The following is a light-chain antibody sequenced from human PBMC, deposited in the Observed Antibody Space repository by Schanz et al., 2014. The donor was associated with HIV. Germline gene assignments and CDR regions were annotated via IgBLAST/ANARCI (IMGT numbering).Light chain of an antibody. CDR3: QSYDSGLSGIL. J-gene: IGLJ2*01. V-gene: IGLV1-40*01. CDR2: ADT. Sequence: QSVLTQPPSVSGAPGQRVTISCTGSSSNIGATFGVHWYQQLPGTAPKLLIFADTKRPSGVPDRFSGSKSVNSASLAITGLQAEDEADYYCQSYDSGLSGILFGGGTKLTVL. CDR1: SSNIGATFG.